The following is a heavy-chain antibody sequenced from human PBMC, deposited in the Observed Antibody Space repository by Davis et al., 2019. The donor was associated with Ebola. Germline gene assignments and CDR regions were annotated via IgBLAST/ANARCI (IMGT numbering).Heavy chain of an antibody. CDR2: VYFSGSA. J-gene: IGHJ6*02. Sequence: MPSETLSLTCTVSGGSLSPHYWSWIRQSPGKGLEWIGDVYFSGSAKSNPSLRSRVTISVDTSKSQFSLKLSAVTAADTAVYYCARVKYSGYGKWNYYYGMDVWAKGPRSPPP. CDR3: ARVKYSGYGKWNYYYGMDV. D-gene: IGHD5-12*01. V-gene: IGHV4-59*11. CDR1: GGSLSPHY.